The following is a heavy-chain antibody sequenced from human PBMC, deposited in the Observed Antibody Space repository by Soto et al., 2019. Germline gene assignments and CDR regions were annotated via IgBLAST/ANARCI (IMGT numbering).Heavy chain of an antibody. D-gene: IGHD3-16*01. J-gene: IGHJ5*02. CDR3: ARGTRMTTFHNWLDP. CDR2: IIPIFGTA. Sequence: SVKVSCKASGGTFSSYAISWVRQAPGQGLEWMGGIIPIFGTANYAQKFQGRVTITADESTSTAYMELSSLRSEDTAVYYCARGTRMTTFHNWLDPWGQGTLVTVSS. CDR1: GGTFSSYA. V-gene: IGHV1-69*13.